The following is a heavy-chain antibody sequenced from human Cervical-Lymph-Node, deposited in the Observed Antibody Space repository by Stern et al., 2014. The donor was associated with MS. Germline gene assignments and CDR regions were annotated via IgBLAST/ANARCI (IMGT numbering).Heavy chain of an antibody. D-gene: IGHD4-11*01. V-gene: IGHV1-69*01. Sequence: VQLVESGSEVKKPGSSVKVSCKPSGDTFSNYALCWVRQAPGQGLEWVGGLIPFYGATRYGRAFQGRVTITPEESTGTAFMERTNLTSDDTAIYYCALRRSYYVFWGQGTLITVSS. CDR2: LIPFYGAT. J-gene: IGHJ4*02. CDR1: GDTFSNYA. CDR3: ALRRSYYVF.